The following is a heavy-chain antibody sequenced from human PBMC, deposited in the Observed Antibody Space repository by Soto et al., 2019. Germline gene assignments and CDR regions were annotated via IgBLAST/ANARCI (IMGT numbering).Heavy chain of an antibody. V-gene: IGHV3-23*01. CDR1: GFTFSSYG. D-gene: IGHD6-13*01. Sequence: EVQLLESGGGLVQPGGSLRLSCAASGFTFSSYGMSWVRQAPGKGLEWVSGISGSGGSTYYADSVKGRFTISRDNPKNTLYLQMNSLRAEDTAVYYCAKEGRYSSSRGYFDYWGQGTLGTVSA. CDR3: AKEGRYSSSRGYFDY. CDR2: ISGSGGST. J-gene: IGHJ4*02.